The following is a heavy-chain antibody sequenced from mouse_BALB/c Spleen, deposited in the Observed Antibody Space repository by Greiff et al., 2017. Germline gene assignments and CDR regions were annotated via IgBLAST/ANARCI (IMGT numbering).Heavy chain of an antibody. CDR3: ARWAMDY. J-gene: IGHJ4*01. Sequence: QVQLQQSGPGLVEPSQSLTITCTVSGLPLASYGVHWVRRSPGRGLEWLGVVWSGGSTDYNAAIITRVSISKDTSKSQVFIIMNRPQANDTAIYYGARWAMDYWGQGTSVTVSS. CDR2: VWSGGST. CDR1: GLPLASYG. V-gene: IGHV2-2*02.